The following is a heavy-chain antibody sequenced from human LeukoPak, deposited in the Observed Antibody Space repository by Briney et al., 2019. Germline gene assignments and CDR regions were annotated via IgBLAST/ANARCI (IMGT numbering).Heavy chain of an antibody. CDR2: VYTSGVT. D-gene: IGHD3-9*01. CDR3: ARHNGFDRGYYYYMDV. J-gene: IGHJ6*03. CDR1: GGFINSYY. V-gene: IGHV4-4*07. Sequence: SETLSLTCTVSGGFINSYYWSWIRQPAGKGLEWIGRVYTSGVTNYNPSLKSRITMSVDTSKNQFSLKLTSVTAADTAVYYCARHNGFDRGYYYYMDVWGKGTTVTVSS.